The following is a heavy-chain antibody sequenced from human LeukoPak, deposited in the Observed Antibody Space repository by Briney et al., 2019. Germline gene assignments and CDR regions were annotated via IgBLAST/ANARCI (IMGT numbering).Heavy chain of an antibody. J-gene: IGHJ4*02. CDR2: ISGSGGST. CDR3: AKNDADIVVVPDAYFDY. CDR1: GFTFSYSG. Sequence: GGSLRLSCAASGFTFSYSGMTWVRQAPGKGLEWVSGISGSGGSTYYADSVKGRFTIPRDNSKNTLYLQMNSLRAEDTAVYYCAKNDADIVVVPDAYFDYWGQGTLVTVSS. D-gene: IGHD2-2*01. V-gene: IGHV3-23*01.